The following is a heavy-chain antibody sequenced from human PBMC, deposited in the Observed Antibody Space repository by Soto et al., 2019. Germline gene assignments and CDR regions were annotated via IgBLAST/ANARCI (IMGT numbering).Heavy chain of an antibody. CDR1: GFTFSSYS. CDR3: AGVFMTTVTTFYYYGMDV. V-gene: IGHV3-21*01. CDR2: ISSSSSYI. Sequence: GGSLRLSCAASGFTFSSYSMNWVRQAPGKGLEWVSSISSSSSYIYYADSVKGRFTISRDNAKNSLYLQMNSLRAEDTAVYYCAGVFMTTVTTFYYYGMDVWGQGTTVTVSS. D-gene: IGHD4-4*01. J-gene: IGHJ6*02.